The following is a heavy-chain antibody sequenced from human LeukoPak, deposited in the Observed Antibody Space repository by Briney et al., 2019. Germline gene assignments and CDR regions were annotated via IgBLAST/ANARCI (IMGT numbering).Heavy chain of an antibody. CDR2: INPSGGST. V-gene: IGHV1-46*01. Sequence: GASVKVSCKASGYTFTSYYMHWVRQAPGQGLEWMGIINPSGGSTSYAQKFQGRVTMTRDMSTSTVYMELSSLRSEDTAVYYCARGTQKYSSSSSGYYYMDVWGKGTTVIVSS. CDR3: ARGTQKYSSSSSGYYYMDV. D-gene: IGHD6-6*01. CDR1: GYTFTSYY. J-gene: IGHJ6*03.